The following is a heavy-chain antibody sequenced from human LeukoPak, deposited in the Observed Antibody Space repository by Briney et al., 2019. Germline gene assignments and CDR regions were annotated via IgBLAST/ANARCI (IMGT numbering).Heavy chain of an antibody. CDR3: ARDRYCSSTSCYVLDY. D-gene: IGHD2-2*01. V-gene: IGHV1-46*01. CDR2: INPSGGST. J-gene: IGHJ4*02. CDR1: GYTFTSYY. Sequence: ASVKVSCKASGYTFTSYYMHWVRQAPGQGLEWMGIINPSGGSTSYAQKFQGRVTMTRDMSTSTVYMELSSLRSEDTAVYYCARDRYCSSTSCYVLDYWGQGTLVTVSS.